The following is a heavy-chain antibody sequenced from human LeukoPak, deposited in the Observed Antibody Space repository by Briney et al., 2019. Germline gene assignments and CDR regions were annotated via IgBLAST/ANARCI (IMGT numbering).Heavy chain of an antibody. J-gene: IGHJ6*02. V-gene: IGHV4-31*03. CDR1: GGSISSGGYY. CDR3: ARVNTVYYYYGMDV. Sequence: PSETLSLTCTVSGGSISSGGYYWSWIRQHPGKGLEWIGYIYYSGSTYYNPSLKSRVTISVDTSKNQFSLKLSSVTAAGTAVYYCARVNTVYYYYGMDVWGQGTLVTVSS. D-gene: IGHD4-11*01. CDR2: IYYSGST.